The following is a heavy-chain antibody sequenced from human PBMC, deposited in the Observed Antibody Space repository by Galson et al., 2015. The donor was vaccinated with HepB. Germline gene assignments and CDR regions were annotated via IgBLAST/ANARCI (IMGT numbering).Heavy chain of an antibody. CDR3: TRGSPTGIFDY. D-gene: IGHD1-14*01. CDR1: GYTFTTYT. J-gene: IGHJ4*02. V-gene: IGHV1-3*01. Sequence: SVKVSCKSSGYTFTTYTKHWVRHAPGQRLQWMGCINAGDGNTEYSQKFQGRVTITWDTSASTAYMVLSSLRSEDTALFYCTRGSPTGIFDYWGQGTLVTVSS. CDR2: INAGDGNT.